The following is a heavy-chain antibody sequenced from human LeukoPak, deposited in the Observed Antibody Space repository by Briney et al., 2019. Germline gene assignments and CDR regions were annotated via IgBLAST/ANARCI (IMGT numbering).Heavy chain of an antibody. CDR3: ARDRAVTQDWVEFDP. CDR1: GFSVSNYY. V-gene: IGHV3-66*03. Sequence: GGSLRLSCAGSGFSVSNYYMSWVRQAPGKGLEWVSLIRDSGETFYADSVKGRFTISRDNSKNTMYLQVNRLRVEDTAVYFCARDRAVTQDWVEFDPWGPGTLVTVSS. D-gene: IGHD4-17*01. CDR2: IRDSGET. J-gene: IGHJ5*02.